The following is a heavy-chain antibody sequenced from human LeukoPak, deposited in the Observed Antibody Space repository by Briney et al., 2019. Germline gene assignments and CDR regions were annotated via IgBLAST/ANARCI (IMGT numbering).Heavy chain of an antibody. CDR1: GGSISSYY. Sequence: SETLSLTCTVSGGSISSYYWSWIRQPPGKGLEWIGYIYYSGSTNYNPSLKSRVTISVDTSKNQFSSKLSSVTAADTAVYYCARGRIAAAGAFDYWGQGTLVTVSS. CDR3: ARGRIAAAGAFDY. CDR2: IYYSGST. J-gene: IGHJ4*02. V-gene: IGHV4-59*01. D-gene: IGHD6-13*01.